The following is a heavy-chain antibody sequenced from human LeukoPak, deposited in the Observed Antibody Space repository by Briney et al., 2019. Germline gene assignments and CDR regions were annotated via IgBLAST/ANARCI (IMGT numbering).Heavy chain of an antibody. V-gene: IGHV3-7*01. CDR3: SRSAGY. J-gene: IGHJ4*02. CDR2: IKRDGSEK. Sequence: GGSLRLSCAASGFTFSSYWMSWVRQAPGKGLEWVANIKRDGSEKYYVDSVRGRFTISRDNAKNSLYLQMDSLRAEDTAVYARSRSAGYWGQGTLVTVSS. CDR1: GFTFSSYW.